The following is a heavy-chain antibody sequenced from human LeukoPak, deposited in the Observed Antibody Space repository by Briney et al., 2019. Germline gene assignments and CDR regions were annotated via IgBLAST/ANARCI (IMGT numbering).Heavy chain of an antibody. Sequence: ASLKVSCKASGYTFTSYGISWVRQAPGQGLEWMGWISPYNGNTHYAQKLQDRVTMTTDTSTTTAYMELRSLRSDDTAVYYCARGGYSDGYVYWGQGTLVTVSS. J-gene: IGHJ4*02. CDR1: GYTFTSYG. CDR2: ISPYNGNT. CDR3: ARGGYSDGYVY. V-gene: IGHV1-18*01. D-gene: IGHD5-18*01.